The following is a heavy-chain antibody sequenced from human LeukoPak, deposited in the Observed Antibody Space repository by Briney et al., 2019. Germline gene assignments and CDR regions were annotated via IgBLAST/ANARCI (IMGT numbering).Heavy chain of an antibody. CDR2: ISGGAGST. Sequence: STISGGAGSTYYADSVKGRFTISRDNSKNTLYLQVNSLRAEDTAVYYCAKGGKWDVTPFDYWGQGTLVTVSS. J-gene: IGHJ4*02. CDR3: AKGGKWDVTPFDY. D-gene: IGHD1-26*01. V-gene: IGHV3-23*01.